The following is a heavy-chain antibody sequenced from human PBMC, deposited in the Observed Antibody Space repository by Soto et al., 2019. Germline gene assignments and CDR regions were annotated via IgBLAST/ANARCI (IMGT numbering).Heavy chain of an antibody. CDR3: ARRMRWTGYFFDS. V-gene: IGHV3-23*04. CDR2: LSTDGDAT. J-gene: IGHJ4*02. D-gene: IGHD3-9*01. Sequence: EEQLVESGGDLVQPGGSLRLSCVVSGFTFGAYAMTWVRQVPGKGLEWVSALSTDGDATYYADAVKGRFTISRDNSKNTMFLEMKSLSVEDTAVYFCARRMRWTGYFFDSWGQGTQVTVSS. CDR1: GFTFGAYA.